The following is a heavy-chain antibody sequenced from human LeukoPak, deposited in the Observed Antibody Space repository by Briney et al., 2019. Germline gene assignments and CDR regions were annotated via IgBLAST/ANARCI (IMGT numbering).Heavy chain of an antibody. V-gene: IGHV3-23*01. CDR1: GFTFSSYA. D-gene: IGHD2-2*01. CDR3: AKGRPLSKPAAIGYYFDY. J-gene: IGHJ4*02. Sequence: GGSLRLSCAASGFTFSSYAMSWVRQAPGKRLEWVSAISGSGGSTYHADSVKGRFTISRDNSKNTLYLQMNSLRAEDTAVYYCAKGRPLSKPAAIGYYFDYWGQGTLVTVSS. CDR2: ISGSGGST.